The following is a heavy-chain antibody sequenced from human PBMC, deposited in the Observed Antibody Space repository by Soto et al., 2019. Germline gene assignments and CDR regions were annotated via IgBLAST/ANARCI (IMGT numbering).Heavy chain of an antibody. J-gene: IGHJ4*02. V-gene: IGHV1-18*01. CDR2: ISTHNGNT. Sequence: ASVKVSCKASGYTFTSYGISWVRQAPGQGLEWMGWISTHNGNTNYAQKVQGRVTMTTDTSTRTAYMELRSLRSDDTAIYYCAGGDWDGSGAHHWGQGTLVTVSS. CDR1: GYTFTSYG. D-gene: IGHD2-21*02. CDR3: AGGDWDGSGAHH.